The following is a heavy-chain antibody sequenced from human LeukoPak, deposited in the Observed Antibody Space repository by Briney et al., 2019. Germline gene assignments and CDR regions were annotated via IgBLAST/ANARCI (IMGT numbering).Heavy chain of an antibody. V-gene: IGHV4-59*01. CDR3: ARGLTGLLWFGELLSNYYYYYMDV. J-gene: IGHJ6*03. D-gene: IGHD3-10*01. Sequence: PSETLSLTCTVSGGSISSYYWSWIRQPPGKGLEWIGYIHYSGSTNYNPSLKSRVTISVDTSKNQFSLKLSSVTAADTAVYYCARGLTGLLWFGELLSNYYYYYMDVWGKGTTVTVSS. CDR1: GGSISSYY. CDR2: IHYSGST.